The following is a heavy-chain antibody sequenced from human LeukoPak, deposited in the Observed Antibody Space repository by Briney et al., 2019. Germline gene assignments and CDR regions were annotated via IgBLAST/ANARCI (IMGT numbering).Heavy chain of an antibody. CDR3: ARGSSSWGIDYYYYYYMDV. V-gene: IGHV1-18*01. Sequence: ASVKVSCKASGYTFTSYGISWVRQAPGQGLEWMGWISAYNGNTNYAQKLQGRVTMTTDTSTSTAYMELRSLRSDDTAVYYCARGSSSWGIDYYYYYYMDVWGKGTTVTVSS. J-gene: IGHJ6*03. D-gene: IGHD6-6*01. CDR1: GYTFTSYG. CDR2: ISAYNGNT.